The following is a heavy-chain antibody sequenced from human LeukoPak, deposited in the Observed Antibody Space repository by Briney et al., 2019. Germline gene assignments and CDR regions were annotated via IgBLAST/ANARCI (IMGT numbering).Heavy chain of an antibody. CDR1: GYTFTGYY. V-gene: IGHV1-2*02. D-gene: IGHD3-22*01. J-gene: IGHJ6*02. CDR3: ARAVTMIVVGRDYYYGMDV. CDR2: INPSSGGT. Sequence: ASVKVSCKASGYTFTGYYMHWVRQAPGQGLEWMGWINPSSGGTNYAQKFQGRVTMTRNTSISTAYMELSSLRSEDTAVYYCARAVTMIVVGRDYYYGMDVWGQGTTVTVSS.